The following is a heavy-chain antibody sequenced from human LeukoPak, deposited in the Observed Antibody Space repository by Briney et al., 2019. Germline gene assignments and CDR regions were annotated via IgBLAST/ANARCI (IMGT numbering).Heavy chain of an antibody. V-gene: IGHV4-39*07. CDR2: IYYSGST. D-gene: IGHD1-14*01. CDR3: ARLATSRTKGSNWFDP. CDR1: GGSISSSSYY. J-gene: IGHJ5*02. Sequence: SETLSLTCTVSGGSISSSSYYWGWIRQPPGKGLEWIGSIYYSGSTYYNPSLKSRVTISVDTSKNQFSLKLSSVTAADTAVYYCARLATSRTKGSNWFDPWGQETLVTVSS.